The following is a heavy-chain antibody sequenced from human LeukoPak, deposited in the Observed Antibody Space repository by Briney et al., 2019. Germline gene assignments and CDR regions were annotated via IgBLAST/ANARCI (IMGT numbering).Heavy chain of an antibody. D-gene: IGHD6-13*01. Sequence: ASVKVSCKASGYTFTSHGISWVRQAPGQGLEWMGWISAYNGNTNYAQKLQGRVTMTTDTSTSTAYMELRSLRSDDTAVYYCARDRGYSSSWTIFYYYYMDVWGKGTTVTVSS. CDR2: ISAYNGNT. J-gene: IGHJ6*03. CDR3: ARDRGYSSSWTIFYYYYMDV. CDR1: GYTFTSHG. V-gene: IGHV1-18*01.